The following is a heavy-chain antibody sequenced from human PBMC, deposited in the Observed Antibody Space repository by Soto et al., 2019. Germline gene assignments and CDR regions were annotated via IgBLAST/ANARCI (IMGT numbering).Heavy chain of an antibody. CDR2: ISWNSGSI. J-gene: IGHJ4*02. V-gene: IGHV3-9*01. CDR1: GFTFDDYA. CDR3: AKDMAYNWNKEPAFDY. D-gene: IGHD1-20*01. Sequence: GGSLRLSCAASGFTFDDYAMHWVRQAPGKGLEWVSGISWNSGSIGYADSVKGRFTISRDNAKNSLYLQMNSLRAEDTALYYCAKDMAYNWNKEPAFDYWGQGTLVTVSS.